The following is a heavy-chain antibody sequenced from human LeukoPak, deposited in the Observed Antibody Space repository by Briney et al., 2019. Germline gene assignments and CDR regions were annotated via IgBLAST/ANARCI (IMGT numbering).Heavy chain of an antibody. D-gene: IGHD2-2*01. CDR1: GHYISSYF. CDR2: INHSGST. V-gene: IGHV4-34*01. Sequence: AETLSLTCTAPGHYISSYFWSWLRPPPGKGLEWIGEINHSGSTNYNPSLKSRVTISVDTSKNQFSLKLSSVTAADTAVYYCARESSSLYYFDYWGQGTLVTVSS. CDR3: ARESSSLYYFDY. J-gene: IGHJ4*02.